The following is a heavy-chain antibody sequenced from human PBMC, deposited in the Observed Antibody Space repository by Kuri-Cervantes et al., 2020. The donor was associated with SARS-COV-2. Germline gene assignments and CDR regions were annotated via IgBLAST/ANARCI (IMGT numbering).Heavy chain of an antibody. CDR2: ISSSSRSI. D-gene: IGHD2-2*01. Sequence: GESLKISCAASGFTFSRYGMNWVRQAPGKGLEWVSSISSSSRSIYYADSVKGRFTISRDNAKNSLYLQMSSLRADDTAVYYCARDSTSGDVWGKGTPVTVSS. CDR1: GFTFSRYG. J-gene: IGHJ6*04. V-gene: IGHV3-21*01. CDR3: ARDSTSGDV.